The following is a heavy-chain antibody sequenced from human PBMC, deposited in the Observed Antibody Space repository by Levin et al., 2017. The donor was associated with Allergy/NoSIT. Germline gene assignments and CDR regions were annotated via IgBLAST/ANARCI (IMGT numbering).Heavy chain of an antibody. J-gene: IGHJ4*02. CDR3: ARGLFDDCSDGGCYLLGY. V-gene: IGHV1-18*04. D-gene: IGHD2-15*01. CDR2: VSAWNGNT. Sequence: ASVKVSCKTSGYLFTSYGITWVRQAPGQGLEWMGWVSAWNGNTKYAQKFQGRVTMTRDTGTSTVFMEMSSLTSDDAGVYYCARGLFDDCSDGGCYLLGYWGQGTLVTVSS. CDR1: GYLFTSYG.